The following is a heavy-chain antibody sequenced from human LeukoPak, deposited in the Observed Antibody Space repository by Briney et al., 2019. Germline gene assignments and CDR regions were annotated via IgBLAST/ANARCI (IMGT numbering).Heavy chain of an antibody. Sequence: GGSLRLSCAASGFTFSSYWMHWVRQAPGKGLVWVSRINTDGSSTSYADSVKGRFTISRDNAKNSLSLQMNGLGVEDTALYYCAKDRNYRDLDSLDIWGQGTMVTVSS. CDR1: GFTFSSYW. J-gene: IGHJ3*02. D-gene: IGHD5-24*01. CDR3: AKDRNYRDLDSLDI. CDR2: INTDGSST. V-gene: IGHV3-74*01.